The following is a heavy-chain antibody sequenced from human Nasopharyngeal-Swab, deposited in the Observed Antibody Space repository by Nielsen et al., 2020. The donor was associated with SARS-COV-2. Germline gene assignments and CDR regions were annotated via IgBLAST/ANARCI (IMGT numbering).Heavy chain of an antibody. CDR2: IRSKAYGGTT. Sequence: GESLKISCPASGFTFGDYAMSWLRQAPGKGLEWVGFIRSKAYGGTTEYAASVKGRFTISRDDSKSIAYLQMNSLKTEDTAVYYCTRGEGSYYDWFDPWGQGTLVTVS. CDR1: GFTFGDYA. CDR3: TRGEGSYYDWFDP. D-gene: IGHD1-26*01. V-gene: IGHV3-49*03. J-gene: IGHJ5*02.